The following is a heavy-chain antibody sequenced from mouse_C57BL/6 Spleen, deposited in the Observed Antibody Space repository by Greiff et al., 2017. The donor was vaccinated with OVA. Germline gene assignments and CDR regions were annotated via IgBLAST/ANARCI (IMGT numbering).Heavy chain of an antibody. CDR1: GYTFTSYW. D-gene: IGHD1-1*01. Sequence: QVQLKQPGAELVMPGASVKLSCKASGYTFTSYWMHWVKQRPGQGLEWIGEIDPSDSYTNYNQKFKGKSTLTVDKSSSTAYMQLSSLTSEDSAVYYCARWSHYGSSLFDYWGQGTTLTVSS. CDR3: ARWSHYGSSLFDY. V-gene: IGHV1-69*01. J-gene: IGHJ2*01. CDR2: IDPSDSYT.